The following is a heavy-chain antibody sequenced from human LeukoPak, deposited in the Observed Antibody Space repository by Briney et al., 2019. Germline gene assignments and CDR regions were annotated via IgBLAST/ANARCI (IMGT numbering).Heavy chain of an antibody. D-gene: IGHD1-26*01. Sequence: GGSLRLSCAASGFTFDDYGMSWVRQAPGKGLEWVSGINWNGGSTGYADSVKGRFTISRDNAKNSLYLQMNSLRAEDTALYYCARGSSGSYYRLFDYWGQGTLVTVSS. J-gene: IGHJ4*02. CDR3: ARGSSGSYYRLFDY. CDR1: GFTFDDYG. CDR2: INWNGGST. V-gene: IGHV3-20*04.